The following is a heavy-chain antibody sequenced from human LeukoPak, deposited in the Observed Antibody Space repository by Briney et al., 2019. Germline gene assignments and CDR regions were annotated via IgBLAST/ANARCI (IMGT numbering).Heavy chain of an antibody. Sequence: GGSLRLSCAASGFTFSSYAMSWVRQAPGKGLEWVSAISGSGGSTYYADSVKGRFTISRDNSKNTLYLQMNSLRAEDTAVYYCARDRQQLVHYYYYGMDVWGQGTTVTVSS. D-gene: IGHD6-13*01. J-gene: IGHJ6*02. CDR2: ISGSGGST. CDR3: ARDRQQLVHYYYYGMDV. V-gene: IGHV3-23*01. CDR1: GFTFSSYA.